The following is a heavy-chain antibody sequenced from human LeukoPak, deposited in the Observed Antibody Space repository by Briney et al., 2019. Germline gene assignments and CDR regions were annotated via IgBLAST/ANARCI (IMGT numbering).Heavy chain of an antibody. CDR2: IIPIFGTA. Sequence: ASVKVSCKASGGTFSNYASSWVRQAPGQGLEWMGGIIPIFGTACYAQKFQGRVTITADESTSTAYMELSSLRSEDTAVYYCARDLGDSFDYWGQGTLVTVAS. D-gene: IGHD3-10*01. CDR3: ARDLGDSFDY. CDR1: GGTFSNYA. V-gene: IGHV1-69*13. J-gene: IGHJ4*02.